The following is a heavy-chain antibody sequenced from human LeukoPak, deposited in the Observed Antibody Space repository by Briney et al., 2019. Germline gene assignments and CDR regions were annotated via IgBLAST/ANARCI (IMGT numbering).Heavy chain of an antibody. CDR1: GYTFTSYG. V-gene: IGHV7-4-1*02. CDR2: INTNTGNP. D-gene: IGHD6-6*01. CDR3: ARDSWYSSSSRPTNWFDP. Sequence: ASVKVSCKASGYTFTSYGISWVRQAPGQGLEWMGWINTNTGNPTYAQGFTGRFVFSLDTSVSTAYLQISSLKAEDTAVYYCARDSWYSSSSRPTNWFDPWGQGTLVTVSS. J-gene: IGHJ5*02.